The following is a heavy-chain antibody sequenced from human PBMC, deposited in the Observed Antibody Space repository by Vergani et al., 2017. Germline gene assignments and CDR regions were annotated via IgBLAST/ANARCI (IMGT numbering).Heavy chain of an antibody. CDR1: GFTLNTYG. D-gene: IGHD2/OR15-2a*01. Sequence: QVQILQSGGGVVQSGGSLRLSCTLSGFTLNTYGIHWVRQAPGKGLECVSFIRYDGSSEYYGDSVKGRFTISRDKSQNTVNLQMNSLRTEDTAVYFCANSVIAGNVGVAYFGMDVWGRGTTVTVSS. J-gene: IGHJ6*02. CDR2: IRYDGSSE. V-gene: IGHV3-30*02. CDR3: ANSVIAGNVGVAYFGMDV.